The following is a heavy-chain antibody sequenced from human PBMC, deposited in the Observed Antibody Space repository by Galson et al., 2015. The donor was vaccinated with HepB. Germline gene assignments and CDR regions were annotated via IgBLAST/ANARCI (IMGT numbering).Heavy chain of an antibody. Sequence: SLRLSCAASGFTFSSYSMNWVRQAPGKGLEWVSSISSSSSYIYYADSVKGRFTISRDNAKNSLYLQMNSLRAEDTAVYYCAREGCSSTSCPGFCYYYGMDVWGQGTTVTVSS. D-gene: IGHD2-2*01. V-gene: IGHV3-21*01. CDR1: GFTFSSYS. CDR3: AREGCSSTSCPGFCYYYGMDV. CDR2: ISSSSSYI. J-gene: IGHJ6*02.